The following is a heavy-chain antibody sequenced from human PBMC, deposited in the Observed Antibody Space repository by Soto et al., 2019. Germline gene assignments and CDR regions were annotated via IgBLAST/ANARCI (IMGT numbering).Heavy chain of an antibody. CDR3: ARLRYFDWLSYYYFDY. CDR1: GGSISSGGYY. CDR2: IYYSGST. Sequence: QVQLQESGPGLVKPSQTLSLTCTVSGGSISSGGYYWSWIRQHPGKGLEWIGYIYYSGSTYYNPSLKSRVTISVDTSKNQFSLQLSSVTAADTAVYYCARLRYFDWLSYYYFDYWGQGTLVTVSS. V-gene: IGHV4-31*03. J-gene: IGHJ4*02. D-gene: IGHD3-9*01.